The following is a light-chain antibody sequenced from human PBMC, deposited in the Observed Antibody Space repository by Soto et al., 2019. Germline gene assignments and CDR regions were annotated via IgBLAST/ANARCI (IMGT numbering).Light chain of an antibody. J-gene: IGKJ1*01. CDR2: WAS. Sequence: DIVMTQSPDSLAVSLGERATINCKSSQSVLYSANNKNCLAWYQQKPGQPPKLLLYWASTRESGVPDRFSGSGSGTDFTLTICSWRAKEGAVYYCQEYSSTHRTFGQGTKVEVK. CDR3: QEYSSTHRT. V-gene: IGKV4-1*01. CDR1: QSVLYSANNKNC.